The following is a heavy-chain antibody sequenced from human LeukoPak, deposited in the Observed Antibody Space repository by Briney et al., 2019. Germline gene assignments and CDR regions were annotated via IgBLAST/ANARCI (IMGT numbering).Heavy chain of an antibody. Sequence: GGSLRFSCAAVGFTFSSYWMTWVRQAPGKGLEWVANIKQDGSEKYYVDSVKGRFTISRDNAKNSLYLQMNSLRAEDTAVYYCARAGNYADYWGQGTLVTVSS. CDR1: GFTFSSYW. J-gene: IGHJ4*02. CDR2: IKQDGSEK. V-gene: IGHV3-7*01. CDR3: ARAGNYADY. D-gene: IGHD1-7*01.